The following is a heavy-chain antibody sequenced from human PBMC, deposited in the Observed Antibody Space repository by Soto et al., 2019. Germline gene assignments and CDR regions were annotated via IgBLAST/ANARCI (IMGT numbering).Heavy chain of an antibody. J-gene: IGHJ4*02. CDR2: ITAGNGYT. CDR1: TYTFTTYT. CDR3: ARDCSSTSCSYYFDS. Sequence: ASVKVSCKASTYTFTTYTLHWVRQAPGQRLEWMGWITAGNGYTKYSQKFQGRVAITRDTSASAVYMDLSSLRSEDTAVYYCARDCSSTSCSYYFDSWGQGTLVPVSS. D-gene: IGHD2-2*01. V-gene: IGHV1-3*01.